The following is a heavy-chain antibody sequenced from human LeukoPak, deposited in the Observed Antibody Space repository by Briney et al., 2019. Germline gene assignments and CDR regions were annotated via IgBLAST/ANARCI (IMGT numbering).Heavy chain of an antibody. V-gene: IGHV3-30-3*01. CDR3: ARGGDIVVVPAAIGWFDP. Sequence: GRSLRLSCAASGFTFSSYAMHWVRQAPGKGLEWVAVISYDGSNKYYADSVKGRFTISRDNSKNTLYLQMNSLRAEDTAVYYCARGGDIVVVPAAIGWFDPRGQGTLVTVSS. D-gene: IGHD2-2*01. J-gene: IGHJ5*02. CDR2: ISYDGSNK. CDR1: GFTFSSYA.